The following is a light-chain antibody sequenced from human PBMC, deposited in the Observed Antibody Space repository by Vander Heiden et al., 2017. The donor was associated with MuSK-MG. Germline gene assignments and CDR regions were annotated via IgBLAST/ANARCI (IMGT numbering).Light chain of an antibody. CDR2: EGS. Sequence: QSALTQPASVSGSPGQSITISCTGTSSDVGSYNLVSWYQQHPGKAPKLMIYEGSKRPSGVSNRFSGSKSGNTASLTISGLQAEDEAEYYCCSYAGSSWVFGGGTKLTVL. J-gene: IGLJ3*02. CDR3: CSYAGSSWV. CDR1: SSDVGSYNL. V-gene: IGLV2-23*01.